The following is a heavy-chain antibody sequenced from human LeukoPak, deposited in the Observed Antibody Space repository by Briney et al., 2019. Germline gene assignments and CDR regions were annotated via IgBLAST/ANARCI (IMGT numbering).Heavy chain of an antibody. J-gene: IGHJ4*02. D-gene: IGHD6-19*01. V-gene: IGHV4-61*01. CDR1: GGSVSSGSYY. CDR2: IYYSAST. CDR3: AIEGSSGWIDY. Sequence: SETLSLTCTVSGGSVSSGSYYWSWLRQPPGTGLEWIGYIYYSASTNYNPSLKSRVTISVDTSKNQFSLKLSSVTAADTAVYYCAIEGSSGWIDYWGQGTLVTVSS.